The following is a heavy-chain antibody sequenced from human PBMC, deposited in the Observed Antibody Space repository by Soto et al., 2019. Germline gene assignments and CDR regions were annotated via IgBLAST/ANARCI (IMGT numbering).Heavy chain of an antibody. CDR3: ARSRERGHYYYYGMDV. CDR2: IYPGDSDT. CDR1: GYSFTSYW. Sequence: HGESLKISCKGSGYSFTSYWIGWVRQMPGKGLEWMGIIYPGDSDTRYSPSFQGQVTISADKSISTAYLQWSSLKASDTAMYYCARSRERGHYYYYGMDVWGQGTTVTVSS. J-gene: IGHJ6*02. V-gene: IGHV5-51*01.